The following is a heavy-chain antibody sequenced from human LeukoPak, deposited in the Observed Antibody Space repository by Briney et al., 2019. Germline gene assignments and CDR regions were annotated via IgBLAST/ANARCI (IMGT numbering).Heavy chain of an antibody. CDR1: GFTFSDYY. Sequence: GGSLRLSCAASGFTFSDYYMSWIRQAPGKGLEWVSYISSSGSTIHYADSVKGRFTISRDNAKNSLYLQMNSLRAEDTAVYYCARRVARGELLSWGQGTLVTVSS. CDR2: ISSSGSTI. CDR3: ARRVARGELLS. D-gene: IGHD1-26*01. V-gene: IGHV3-11*01. J-gene: IGHJ5*02.